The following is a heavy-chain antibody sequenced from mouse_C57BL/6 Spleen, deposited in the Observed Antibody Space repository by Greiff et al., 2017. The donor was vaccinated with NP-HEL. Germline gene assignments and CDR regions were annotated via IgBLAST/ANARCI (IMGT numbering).Heavy chain of an antibody. J-gene: IGHJ1*03. CDR3: ARGGTVVARGYFDV. Sequence: EVKLQESGPGLVKPSQSLSLTCSVTGYSITSGYYWNWIRQFPGNKLEWMGYISYDGSNNYNPSLKNRISITRDTSKNQFFLKLNSVTTEDTATYYCARGGTVVARGYFDVWGTGTTVTVSS. V-gene: IGHV3-6*01. D-gene: IGHD1-1*01. CDR1: GYSITSGYY. CDR2: ISYDGSN.